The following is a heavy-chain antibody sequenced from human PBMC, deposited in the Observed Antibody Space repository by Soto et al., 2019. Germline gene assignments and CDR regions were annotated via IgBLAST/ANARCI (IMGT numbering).Heavy chain of an antibody. D-gene: IGHD2-15*01. V-gene: IGHV1-18*01. CDR3: ARDSPRDIVVVVAATNLPNDAFDI. CDR1: GSTYTGDG. CDR2: ISAYNGNT. Sequence: ASVTVSCQSSGSTYTGDGISWVRQATGQGLEWMGWISAYNGNTNYAQKLQGRVTMTTDTSTSTAYMELRSLRSDDTAVYYCARDSPRDIVVVVAATNLPNDAFDIWGQGTMVTVSS. J-gene: IGHJ3*02.